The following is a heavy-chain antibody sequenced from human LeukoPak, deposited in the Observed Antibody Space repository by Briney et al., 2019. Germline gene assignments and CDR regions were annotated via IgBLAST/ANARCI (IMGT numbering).Heavy chain of an antibody. CDR1: GGSFSGYY. Sequence: SGTLSLTCAVYGGSFSGYYWSWIRQPPGKGLEWIGEINHSGSTNYNPSLKSRVTISVDTSKNQFSLKLSSVTAADTAVYHCARWCGPVTTLRCYYYGMDVWGQGTTVTVSS. D-gene: IGHD4-11*01. J-gene: IGHJ6*02. CDR2: INHSGST. V-gene: IGHV4-34*01. CDR3: ARWCGPVTTLRCYYYGMDV.